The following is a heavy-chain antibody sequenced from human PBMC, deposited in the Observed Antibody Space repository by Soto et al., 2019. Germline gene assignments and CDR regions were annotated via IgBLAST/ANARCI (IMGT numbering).Heavy chain of an antibody. CDR1: GFTFGPYG. CDR2: FSGGSGTT. J-gene: IGHJ4*02. CDR3: TRWNGYGDH. Sequence: VQLLASGGGLVQPGGSLRLSFVVSGFTFGPYGVTWVRQVPGKGLEWVSGFSGGSGTTHYRDSVKGRFTISRDDPRSTVYLQMNSLGVDDTAVYYCTRWNGYGDHWGRGTLVTVSS. D-gene: IGHD1-1*01. V-gene: IGHV3-23*01.